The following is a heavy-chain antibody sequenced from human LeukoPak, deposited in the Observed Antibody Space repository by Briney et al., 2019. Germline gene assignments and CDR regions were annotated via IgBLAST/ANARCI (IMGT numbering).Heavy chain of an antibody. V-gene: IGHV3-23*01. CDR3: AKVWEFRGAIVYYFDY. D-gene: IGHD3-10*01. J-gene: IGHJ4*02. Sequence: GSLRVSCIASGFTFCSYAMCWVRPALGEGLEWVSTLSGGGGSTYYADSVKGRFTISRDNSKNTLYLQMNSLRAEDTAVYYCAKVWEFRGAIVYYFDYWGQGTLVTVSS. CDR1: GFTFCSYA. CDR2: LSGGGGST.